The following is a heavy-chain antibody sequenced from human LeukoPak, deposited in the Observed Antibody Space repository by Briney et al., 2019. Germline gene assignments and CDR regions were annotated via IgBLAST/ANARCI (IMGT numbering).Heavy chain of an antibody. J-gene: IGHJ4*02. CDR1: GFTFSSYW. V-gene: IGHV3-74*01. D-gene: IGHD1-26*01. CDR3: ARKGLGGELGGFDS. Sequence: GGSLRLSCAASGFTFSSYWMHWVRQTPGKGLVWVSRINSDGSSTSYADSVKGRFTISRDNAKNTVYLQMNSLRAEDTALYHCARKGLGGELGGFDSWGQGTLVTVSS. CDR2: INSDGSST.